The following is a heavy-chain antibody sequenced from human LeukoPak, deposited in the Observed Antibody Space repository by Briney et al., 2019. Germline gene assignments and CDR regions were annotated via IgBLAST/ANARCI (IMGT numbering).Heavy chain of an antibody. CDR3: ARDSSSSYYYYIDV. CDR1: GFTLSSNY. V-gene: IGHV3-66*02. Sequence: SGGSLRLSCAASGFTLSSNYMSSVRQAPGKGLEWVSVIYSGGSTYYADSVKGRFTISRDNSKNTLYLQMNSLRAEHTAVYYCARDSSSSYYYYIDVWGKGTTVTVSS. D-gene: IGHD6-6*01. J-gene: IGHJ6*03. CDR2: IYSGGST.